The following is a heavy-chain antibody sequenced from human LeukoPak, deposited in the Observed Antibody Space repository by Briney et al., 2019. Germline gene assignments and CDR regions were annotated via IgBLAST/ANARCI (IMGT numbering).Heavy chain of an antibody. Sequence: ASVKVSCKASGFTFTGYYMHWVQQAPGQGLEWMGGIIPIFGTANYAQKFQGRVTITADESTSTAYMELSSLRSEDTAVYYCARSTCGDCYSRWFDPWGQGTLVTVSS. CDR3: ARSTCGDCYSRWFDP. CDR2: IIPIFGTA. J-gene: IGHJ5*02. CDR1: GFTFTGYY. D-gene: IGHD2-21*02. V-gene: IGHV1-69*13.